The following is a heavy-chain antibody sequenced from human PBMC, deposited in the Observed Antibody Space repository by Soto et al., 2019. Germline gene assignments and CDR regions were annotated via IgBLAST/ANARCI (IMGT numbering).Heavy chain of an antibody. CDR2: IYHSGST. CDR3: ARVSPVATDY. D-gene: IGHD2-21*02. CDR1: GGSISSGGYS. Sequence: QLQLQESGSGLVKPSQTLSLTCAVSGGSISSGGYSWSWIRQPPGKGLEWIGYIYHSGSTYYNPTHNSRLTISVDRSKNHFSLKLSSVTAADTALYYWARVSPVATDYWGQGTRVTVSS. J-gene: IGHJ4*02. V-gene: IGHV4-30-2*01.